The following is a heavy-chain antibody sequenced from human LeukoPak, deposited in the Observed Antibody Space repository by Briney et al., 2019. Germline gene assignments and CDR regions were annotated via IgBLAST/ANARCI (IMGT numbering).Heavy chain of an antibody. V-gene: IGHV3-15*01. D-gene: IGHD4/OR15-4a*01. CDR3: TTDPNTYYYYGMDV. J-gene: IGHJ6*02. CDR1: GFTFSTYA. Sequence: GGSLRLSCAASGFTFSTYAMSWVRQAPGKGLEWVGRIKSKTDGGTTDYAAPVKGRFTISRDDSKNTLYLQMNSLKTEDTAVYYCTTDPNTYYYYGMDVWGQGTTVTVSS. CDR2: IKSKTDGGTT.